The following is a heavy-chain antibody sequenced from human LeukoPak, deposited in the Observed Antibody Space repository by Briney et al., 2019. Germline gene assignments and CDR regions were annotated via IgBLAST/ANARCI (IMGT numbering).Heavy chain of an antibody. V-gene: IGHV3-33*01. Sequence: GGSLRLSCAASGFTFSSYGMHWVRQAPGKGLEWVAVIWYDGSNKYYADSVKGRFTISRDNSKNTLYLQMNSLRAEDTAVYYCARVYGDYTVDYWGQGTLVTVSS. CDR1: GFTFSSYG. D-gene: IGHD4-17*01. CDR2: IWYDGSNK. CDR3: ARVYGDYTVDY. J-gene: IGHJ4*02.